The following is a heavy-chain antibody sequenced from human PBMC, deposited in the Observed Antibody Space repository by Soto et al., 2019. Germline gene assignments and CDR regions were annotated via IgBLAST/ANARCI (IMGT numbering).Heavy chain of an antibody. V-gene: IGHV5-51*01. Sequence: GEALNFSCTASGSSFGKHWVSWVRPLPGKVLEWRGSIYAADYDTRYSSSLQGQPTISADKSLSTVYLQWNRLKASDTALYYCARTAGLTMFGAVPSLHYPMDGWGQGSSVTASS. D-gene: IGHD3-3*01. CDR3: ARTAGLTMFGAVPSLHYPMDG. CDR1: GSSFGKHW. CDR2: IYAADYDT. J-gene: IGHJ6*02.